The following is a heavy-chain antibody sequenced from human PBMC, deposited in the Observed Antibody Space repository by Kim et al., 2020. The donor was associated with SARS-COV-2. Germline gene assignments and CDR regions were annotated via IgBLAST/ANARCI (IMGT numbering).Heavy chain of an antibody. CDR1: GLTFSNYG. J-gene: IGHJ4*02. CDR2: IWYDGSNK. D-gene: IGHD3-9*01. Sequence: GGSLRLSCAVSGLTFSNYGMHWVRQAPGKGLEWVAVIWYDGSNKYYADSVKGRFTISRDNSKNTLYLQMNSLRAEDTAVYYCARAGGSYDILTGYSPDFDYWGQGALVTVSS. V-gene: IGHV3-33*01. CDR3: ARAGGSYDILTGYSPDFDY.